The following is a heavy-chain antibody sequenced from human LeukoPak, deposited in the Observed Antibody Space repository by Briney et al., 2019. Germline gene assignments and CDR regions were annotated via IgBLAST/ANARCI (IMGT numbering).Heavy chain of an antibody. V-gene: IGHV1-8*02. D-gene: IGHD5-12*01. CDR3: AATLRDPYYFDY. Sequence: ASVKVSCKASGGTFSSYAISWVRQAPGQGLEWMGWMNPNSGNTGYAQKFQGRVTMTRNTSISTAYMELSSLRSEDTAVYYCAATLRDPYYFDYWGQGTLVTVSS. CDR1: GGTFSSYA. CDR2: MNPNSGNT. J-gene: IGHJ4*02.